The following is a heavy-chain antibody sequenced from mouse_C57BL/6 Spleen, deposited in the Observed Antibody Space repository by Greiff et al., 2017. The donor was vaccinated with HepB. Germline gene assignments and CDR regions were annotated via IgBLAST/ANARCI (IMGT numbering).Heavy chain of an antibody. CDR2: SDPEDGET. V-gene: IGHV14-2*01. D-gene: IGHD2-3*01. CDR3: ARGDMGWLPLY. J-gene: IGHJ2*01. Sequence: VQLKQSGAELVKPGASVKLSCTASGFNIKDYYMHWVKQRTEQGLEWIGRSDPEDGETKYAPKFQGKAPITADPSSNTAYLQLSSLTSEDTAVYYCARGDMGWLPLYWGQGTTLTVSS. CDR1: GFNIKDYY.